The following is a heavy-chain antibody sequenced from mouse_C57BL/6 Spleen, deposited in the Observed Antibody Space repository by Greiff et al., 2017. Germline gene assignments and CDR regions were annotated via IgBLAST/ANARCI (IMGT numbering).Heavy chain of an antibody. V-gene: IGHV1-64*01. D-gene: IGHD2-3*01. CDR2: IHPNSGST. CDR1: GYTFTSYW. Sequence: VQLQQPGAELVKPGASVKLSCKASGYTFTSYWMHWVKQRPGQGLEWIGMIHPNSGSTNYNEKFKSKATLTVDKSSSTAYMQLSSLTSEDSAVYYCARGIYDGYYRYFDYWGQGTTLTVSS. J-gene: IGHJ2*01. CDR3: ARGIYDGYYRYFDY.